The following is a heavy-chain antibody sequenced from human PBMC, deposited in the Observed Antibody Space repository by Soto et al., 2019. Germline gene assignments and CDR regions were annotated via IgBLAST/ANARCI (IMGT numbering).Heavy chain of an antibody. V-gene: IGHV3-53*01. Sequence: WGSLRLSCAASGFTVSGMFMNWVRQAPGKGLEWVSVIYPSVPTYYADSVKGRFTISRDNSKNTLFLQLNNLRAEDTAVYYCASDADSSGRQYWGQGILVSVSA. CDR1: GFTVSGMF. J-gene: IGHJ4*02. CDR3: ASDADSSGRQY. D-gene: IGHD6-19*01. CDR2: IYPSVPT.